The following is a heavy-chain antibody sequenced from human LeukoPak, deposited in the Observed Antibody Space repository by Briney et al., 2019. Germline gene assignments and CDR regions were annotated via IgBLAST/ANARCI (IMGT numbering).Heavy chain of an antibody. Sequence: ASVKVSCKASGYTFTVYYIHWVRQAAGHGLEWVGWINPNTGTTNYAPRFQGRVTMTTDTSVTTAYLELKRLTPDDTAVYYCARRYDGTYFDYWGQGTLVTVSS. V-gene: IGHV1-2*07. CDR3: ARRYDGTYFDY. CDR2: INPNTGTT. J-gene: IGHJ4*02. D-gene: IGHD3-22*01. CDR1: GYTFTVYY.